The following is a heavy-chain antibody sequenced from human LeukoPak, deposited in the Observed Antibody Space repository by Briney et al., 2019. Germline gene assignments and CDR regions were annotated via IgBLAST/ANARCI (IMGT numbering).Heavy chain of an antibody. Sequence: GSLRLSCAASGFTFSSYSMHWVRQSPGRGLEWIGYIYNSGSTYYNPSLKSRVTISVDTSKNQFSLRLSSVTAADTAVYYCARWGTYASTSNWFDPWGQGTLVTVSS. V-gene: IGHV4-59*12. CDR3: ARWGTYASTSNWFDP. D-gene: IGHD2-2*01. CDR1: GFTFSSYS. CDR2: IYNSGST. J-gene: IGHJ5*02.